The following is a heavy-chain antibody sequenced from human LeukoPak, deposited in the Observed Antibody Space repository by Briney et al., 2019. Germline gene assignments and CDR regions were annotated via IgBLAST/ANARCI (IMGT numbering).Heavy chain of an antibody. Sequence: PGGSLDLSCATSGLTFRTTWMHWVRQAPGKGLMWVSRMNGEGTTINYADSVKGRFTVSRDYAKNTLFLQMNNLRTEDTALYFCATARNFRFEYWGQGSLVIVSA. J-gene: IGHJ4*02. CDR3: ATARNFRFEY. D-gene: IGHD1-7*01. V-gene: IGHV3-74*01. CDR1: GLTFRTTW. CDR2: MNGEGTTI.